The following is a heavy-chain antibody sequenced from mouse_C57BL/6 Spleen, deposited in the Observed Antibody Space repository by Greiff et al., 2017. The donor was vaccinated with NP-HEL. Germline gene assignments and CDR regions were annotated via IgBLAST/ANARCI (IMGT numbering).Heavy chain of an antibody. CDR3: ARRYEYYFDY. CDR1: GYTFTSYW. D-gene: IGHD2-14*01. CDR2: IDPSDSET. Sequence: QVQLKQPGAELVRPGSSVKLSCKASGYTFTSYWMHWVKQRPIQGLEWIGNIDPSDSETHYNQKFKDKATLTVDKSSSTAYMQLSSLTSEDSAVYYCARRYEYYFDYWGQGTTLTVSS. J-gene: IGHJ2*01. V-gene: IGHV1-52*01.